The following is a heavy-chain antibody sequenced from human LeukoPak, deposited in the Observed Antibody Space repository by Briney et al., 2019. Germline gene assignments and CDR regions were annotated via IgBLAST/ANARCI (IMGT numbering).Heavy chain of an antibody. CDR2: IIPIFGTA. V-gene: IGHV1-69*06. Sequence: ASVKVSCKASGGTFSSYAISWVRQAPGQGLEGMGGIIPIFGTANNAQKFQGRGTITADKSTSTAYMELSSLRSEDTAVYYCARGGAYYATEIQAPNDYWGQGTLVTVSS. J-gene: IGHJ4*02. CDR3: ARGGAYYATEIQAPNDY. D-gene: IGHD3-10*01. CDR1: GGTFSSYA.